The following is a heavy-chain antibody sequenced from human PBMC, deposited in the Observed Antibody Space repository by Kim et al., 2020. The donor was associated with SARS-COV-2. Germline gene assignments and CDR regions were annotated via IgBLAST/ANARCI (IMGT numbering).Heavy chain of an antibody. V-gene: IGHV3-43*01. Sequence: ADSVKGRFTISRDNSKNSLYLQMNSLRTEDTALYYCAKDIEGLILTDEDYWGQGTLVTVSS. D-gene: IGHD3-9*01. J-gene: IGHJ4*02. CDR3: AKDIEGLILTDEDY.